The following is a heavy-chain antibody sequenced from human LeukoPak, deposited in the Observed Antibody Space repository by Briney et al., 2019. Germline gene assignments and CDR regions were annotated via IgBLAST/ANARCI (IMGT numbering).Heavy chain of an antibody. D-gene: IGHD3-16*01. J-gene: IGHJ4*02. CDR1: GFTFSNYA. V-gene: IGHV3-23*01. CDR3: ARSRGPNTFGGVHDY. CDR2: ISGTGSVT. Sequence: GGSLRLSCAASGFTFSNYAISWVRQAPGKGLEWIATISGTGSVTSYADSVKGRFTISRDNSKNTLYLQMNSLRAEDTAVYYCARSRGPNTFGGVHDYWGQGTLVTVSS.